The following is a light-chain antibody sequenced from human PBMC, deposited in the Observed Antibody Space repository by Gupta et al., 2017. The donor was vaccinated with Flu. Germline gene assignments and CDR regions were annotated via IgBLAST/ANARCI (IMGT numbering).Light chain of an antibody. CDR2: DAA. J-gene: IGKJ1*01. Sequence: DIQMTQSPSSLSASVGDRVTITCRASQSISSYLNWYQQKPGKAPKLMIYDAARWQSGVPSRLCGSGFGTDFTLTINSRKPEDFATSNGQQRYIPSWMLAKGTKVQ. CDR1: QSISSY. CDR3: QQRYIPSWM. V-gene: IGKV1-39*01.